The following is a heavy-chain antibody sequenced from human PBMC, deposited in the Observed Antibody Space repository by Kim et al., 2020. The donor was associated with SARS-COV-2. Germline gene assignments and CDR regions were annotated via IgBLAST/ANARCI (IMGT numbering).Heavy chain of an antibody. V-gene: IGHV1-46*01. CDR1: GYTFTSYY. CDR3: ARDLLLWFGELEGPDAFDI. Sequence: ASVTVSCKASGYTFTSYYMHWVRQAPGQGLEWMGIINPSGGSTSYAQKFQGRVTMTRDTSTSTVYMELSSLRSEDTAVYYCARDLLLWFGELEGPDAFDIWGQGTMVTVSS. CDR2: INPSGGST. J-gene: IGHJ3*02. D-gene: IGHD3-10*01.